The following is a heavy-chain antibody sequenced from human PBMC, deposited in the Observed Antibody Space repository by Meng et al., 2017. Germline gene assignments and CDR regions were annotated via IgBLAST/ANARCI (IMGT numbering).Heavy chain of an antibody. CDR1: GFTFSSYC. CDR3: ARGGVWFGEFLGRNLDY. CDR2: ITHDGSNK. D-gene: IGHD3-10*01. J-gene: IGHJ4*02. Sequence: GESLKISCAASGFTFSSYCMHWVRQAPGKGLEWVAVITHDGSNKYYADSVKGRFTISRDNSKNTLYLQMNSLRAEDTAVYYYARGGVWFGEFLGRNLDYWGRGTLVTVSS. V-gene: IGHV3-30*03.